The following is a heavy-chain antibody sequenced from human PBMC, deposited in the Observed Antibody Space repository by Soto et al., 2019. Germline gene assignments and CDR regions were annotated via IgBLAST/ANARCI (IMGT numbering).Heavy chain of an antibody. Sequence: QVTLKESGPVLVKPTETLTLTCTVSGFSLSNARMGVSWIRQPPGQALEWLAHIFSNDEKSYSTSRKSRLTISKHTSKSQVVLTMTNMDPLDTATYDCARILPLWYYYGMDVWGQGTTVTVSS. CDR1: GFSLSNARMG. CDR2: IFSNDEK. V-gene: IGHV2-26*01. J-gene: IGHJ6*02. CDR3: ARILPLWYYYGMDV.